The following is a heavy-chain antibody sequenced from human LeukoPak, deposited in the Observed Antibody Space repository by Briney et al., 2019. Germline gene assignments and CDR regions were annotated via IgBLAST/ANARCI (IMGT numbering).Heavy chain of an antibody. Sequence: PGRSLRLSCAASGFTFSSYAMHWVRQAPGKGLEWVAVISYDGSNKYYADSVKGRFTISRDNSKNTLYLQMNSLRAEDTAVYYCARDLTHSSSWGLDYWGQGALVTVSS. CDR1: GFTFSSYA. CDR2: ISYDGSNK. D-gene: IGHD6-13*01. J-gene: IGHJ4*02. CDR3: ARDLTHSSSWGLDY. V-gene: IGHV3-30-3*01.